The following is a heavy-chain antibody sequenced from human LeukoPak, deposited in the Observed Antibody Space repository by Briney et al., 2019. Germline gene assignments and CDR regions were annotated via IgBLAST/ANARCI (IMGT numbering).Heavy chain of an antibody. V-gene: IGHV4-4*02. CDR3: ARAIVVGDNWFDP. D-gene: IGHD2-2*01. J-gene: IGHJ5*02. Sequence: SETLSLTCAVSGGSIGSRNWWSWVRQPPGKGLQWIGEIYQSGSSIYNPSLKSRVTMSVDTSKNQFSLKLSSVTAADTAVYYCARAIVVGDNWFDPWGQGTLVTVSS. CDR1: GGSIGSRNW. CDR2: IYQSGSS.